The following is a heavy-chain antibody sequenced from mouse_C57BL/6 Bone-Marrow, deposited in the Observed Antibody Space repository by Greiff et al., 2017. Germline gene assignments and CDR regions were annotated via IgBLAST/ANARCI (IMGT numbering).Heavy chain of an antibody. D-gene: IGHD2-5*01. V-gene: IGHV2-2*01. CDR2: VWSGGST. CDR3: ARNYYSNYDYFDH. J-gene: IGHJ2*01. Sequence: VQLQQSGPRLVQHSQSLSITCTVSGFSSTSSAVHWARLSPGKGLVWLGVVWSGGSTDYNAAFISRLSISKDNSKSQVFFKMNSLQADDTAIYYCARNYYSNYDYFDHWGQGTTLTVSS. CDR1: GFSSTSSA.